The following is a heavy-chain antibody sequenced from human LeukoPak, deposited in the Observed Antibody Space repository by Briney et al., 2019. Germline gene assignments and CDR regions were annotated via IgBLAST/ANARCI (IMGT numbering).Heavy chain of an antibody. V-gene: IGHV3-21*01. CDR2: ISSSSSSI. D-gene: IGHD4-17*01. Sequence: GGSLRLSCAASGFAFSTYSMNWVRQAPGKGLEWVSSISSSSSSIYYADSVKGRFTISRDNAKDSLHLQMNSLRAGDTAVYYCARYLGYGDYGSIDYWGQGTLVTVSS. J-gene: IGHJ4*02. CDR1: GFAFSTYS. CDR3: ARYLGYGDYGSIDY.